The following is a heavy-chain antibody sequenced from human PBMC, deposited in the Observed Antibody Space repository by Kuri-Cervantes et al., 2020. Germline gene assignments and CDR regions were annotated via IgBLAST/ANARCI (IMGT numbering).Heavy chain of an antibody. CDR3: AKEVITSH. D-gene: IGHD3-22*01. V-gene: IGHV3-30*04. J-gene: IGHJ4*02. CDR2: ISYDGRNS. Sequence: GESLKISCTASGFTFSDYALHWVRQAPGKGLEWVAVISYDGRNSYYIDSVKGRLTVSRDDSKNTLYLQMDSLRLEDTAIYYCAKEVITSHWGQGTLVTVSS. CDR1: GFTFSDYA.